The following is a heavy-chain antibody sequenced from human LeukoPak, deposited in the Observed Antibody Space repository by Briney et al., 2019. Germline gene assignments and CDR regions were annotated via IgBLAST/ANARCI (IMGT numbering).Heavy chain of an antibody. Sequence: GGSLRLSCAASGFTFSSSAMSWVRQVPGKGLEWISGISGSGASTYYADSVKGRFTISRDDSRNTLYLQMNSLRGDDTAVYYCSKEWGKWEALHFFDYLGQGTLVTVSS. V-gene: IGHV3-23*01. D-gene: IGHD1-26*01. CDR2: ISGSGAST. J-gene: IGHJ4*02. CDR3: SKEWGKWEALHFFDY. CDR1: GFTFSSSA.